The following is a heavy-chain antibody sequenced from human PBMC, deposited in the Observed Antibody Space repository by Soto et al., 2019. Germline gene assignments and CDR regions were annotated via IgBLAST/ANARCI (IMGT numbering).Heavy chain of an antibody. CDR1: GDSVSSNSAA. CDR3: ARSTPKRGGYSALFDY. CDR2: TFYRSKWYN. J-gene: IGHJ4*02. D-gene: IGHD2-21*01. V-gene: IGHV6-1*01. Sequence: SQTLSLTCAISGDSVSSNSAAWNWIRQSPSRGLEWLGRTFYRSKWYNDYAVSVKSRITINPDTSKNQFSLQLNSVTPEDTAVYYCARSTPKRGGYSALFDYWGQGTLVTVSS.